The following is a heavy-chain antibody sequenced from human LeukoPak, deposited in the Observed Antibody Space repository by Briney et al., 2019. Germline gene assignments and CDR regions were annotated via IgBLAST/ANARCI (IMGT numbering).Heavy chain of an antibody. CDR3: AKETNWGYYFDY. J-gene: IGHJ4*02. CDR1: GFTFDDYA. V-gene: IGHV3-43*02. D-gene: IGHD7-27*01. Sequence: GGSLRLSCAASGFTFDDYAMHWVRQAPGKGLEWVSLISGDGGSTYYADSVKGRFTISRDNSKNSLYLQMNRLRTEDTALYYCAKETNWGYYFDYWGQGTLVTVSS. CDR2: ISGDGGST.